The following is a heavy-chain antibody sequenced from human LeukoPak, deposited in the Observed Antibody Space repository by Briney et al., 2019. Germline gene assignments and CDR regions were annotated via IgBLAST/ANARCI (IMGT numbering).Heavy chain of an antibody. V-gene: IGHV3-23*01. CDR1: GFTFSTYG. CDR2: ISSSGFGT. D-gene: IGHD3-22*01. J-gene: IGHJ6*03. CDR3: AKDLSVVMASGYMDV. Sequence: GGTLRLSCAASGFTFSTYGMSWVRQAPGKGLEWVSAISSSGFGTYYADSVKGRFTISRDNSKNTLYLQVNSLRAEDTAVYYCAKDLSVVMASGYMDVWGKGTPVTVS.